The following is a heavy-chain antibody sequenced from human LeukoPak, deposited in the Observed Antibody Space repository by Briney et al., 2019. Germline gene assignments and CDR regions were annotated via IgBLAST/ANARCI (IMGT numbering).Heavy chain of an antibody. CDR3: ARLTGYFPGVHFDY. Sequence: GESLKISCKGSGYSFTSYWISWVRQMPGKGLEWMGIIYPGDSQTKYSPSFQGQVTISADKSINTAYLQWTSLKASDTAMYFCARLTGYFPGVHFDYCGQGTLVTVSS. CDR1: GYSFTSYW. CDR2: IYPGDSQT. J-gene: IGHJ4*01. D-gene: IGHD1-26*01. V-gene: IGHV5-51*01.